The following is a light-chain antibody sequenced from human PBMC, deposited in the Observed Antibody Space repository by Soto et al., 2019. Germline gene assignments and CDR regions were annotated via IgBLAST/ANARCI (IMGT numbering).Light chain of an antibody. Sequence: QLVLTQSSSASASLGSSVNLTCTLSSGHSSYIIAWHQQQPGKAPRYSMKLEGSGSYNKRSGVPDRFSGSCSGADRYLTIANLQSEDEADYYCETWDSNTRVFGGGTKLTVL. CDR2: LEGSGSY. V-gene: IGLV4-60*03. CDR1: SGHSSYI. CDR3: ETWDSNTRV. J-gene: IGLJ2*01.